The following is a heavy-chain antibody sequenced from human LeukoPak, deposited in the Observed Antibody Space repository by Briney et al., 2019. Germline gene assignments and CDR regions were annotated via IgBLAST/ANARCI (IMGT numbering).Heavy chain of an antibody. V-gene: IGHV3-23*01. CDR3: ASGGNYLDY. J-gene: IGHJ4*02. Sequence: GGSLRLSCAASGFTFSSYAMSWVRQAPGKGLEWVSAISSTGATTYYAESVKGRFTISRDNSKSTLYLQMNSLRAEDTAVYYCASGGNYLDYWGQGTLVTVSS. CDR1: GFTFSSYA. CDR2: ISSTGATT. D-gene: IGHD1-26*01.